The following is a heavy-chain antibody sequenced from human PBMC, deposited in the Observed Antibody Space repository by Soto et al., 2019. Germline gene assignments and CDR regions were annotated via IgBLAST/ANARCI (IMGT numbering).Heavy chain of an antibody. Sequence: GGSLRLSCAASGFTFSSYGMHWVRQAPGKGLEWVAVIWYDGSNKYYADSVKGRFTISRDNSKNTLYLQMNSLRAEDTAVYYCARGYCSSTSCYRGFRNWFDPWGQGTLVTVSS. J-gene: IGHJ5*02. CDR3: ARGYCSSTSCYRGFRNWFDP. V-gene: IGHV3-33*01. CDR2: IWYDGSNK. CDR1: GFTFSSYG. D-gene: IGHD2-2*01.